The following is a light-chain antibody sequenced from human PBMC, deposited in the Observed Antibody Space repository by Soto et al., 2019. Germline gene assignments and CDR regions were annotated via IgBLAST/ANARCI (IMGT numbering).Light chain of an antibody. J-gene: IGLJ2*01. V-gene: IGLV2-14*01. Sequence: QSVLTQPASVSGSPGQSITISCTGTSNDVGGYNYVSWYQQHPGKAPKLMIYEVSNRPSGVSNRFSGSKSGNTASLIISGLQAEDEADYYCSSYTSSSTLIFGGGTKLTVL. CDR1: SNDVGGYNY. CDR2: EVS. CDR3: SSYTSSSTLI.